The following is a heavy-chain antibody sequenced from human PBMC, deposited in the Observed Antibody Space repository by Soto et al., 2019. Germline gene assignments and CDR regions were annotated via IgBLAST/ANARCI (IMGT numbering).Heavy chain of an antibody. CDR3: ARGQRSFRAYYYYMDV. D-gene: IGHD3-16*02. Sequence: ASVKVSCKASGYTFTSYDINWVRQATGQGLEWMGWMNPNSGNTGYAQKFQGRVTMTRNTSISTAYMELSSLRSEDTAVYYCARGQRSFRAYYYYMDVWGKGTTVTAP. V-gene: IGHV1-8*01. CDR1: GYTFTSYD. J-gene: IGHJ6*03. CDR2: MNPNSGNT.